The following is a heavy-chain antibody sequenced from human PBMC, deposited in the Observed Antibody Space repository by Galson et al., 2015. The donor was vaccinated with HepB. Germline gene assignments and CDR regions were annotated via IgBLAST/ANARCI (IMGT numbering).Heavy chain of an antibody. J-gene: IGHJ6*03. CDR1: GYTFSTYG. CDR3: ARTYYDSSYYYYYYYMDV. CDR2: INTDNDNT. D-gene: IGHD3-3*01. V-gene: IGHV1-18*01. Sequence: SVKVSCKASGYTFSTYGISWVRQAPGQGLEWMGWINTDNDNTNYAQKVQGRVTMTTDTSTSTAYMELRSLGSDDTAVYYCARTYYDSSYYYYYYYMDVWGKGTAVTVSS.